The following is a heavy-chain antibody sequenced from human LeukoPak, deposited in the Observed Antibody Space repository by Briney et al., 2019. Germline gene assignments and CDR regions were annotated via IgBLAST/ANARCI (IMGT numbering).Heavy chain of an antibody. CDR3: ARGKGLRTFDD. V-gene: IGHV3-48*02. CDR2: ISSSSYTI. CDR1: GLTFTDAW. D-gene: IGHD5-12*01. Sequence: GGALRLSCAVSGLTFTDAWMSGVRQAPGKGLEGVSYISSSSYTIYYPDSVKGRFTISRDNAKTSLYQQMNSLRDEDTAVYFCARGKGLRTFDDWGQGTLVTVSS. J-gene: IGHJ4*02.